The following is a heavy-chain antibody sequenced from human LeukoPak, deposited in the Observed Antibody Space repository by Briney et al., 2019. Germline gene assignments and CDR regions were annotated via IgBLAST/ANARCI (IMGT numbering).Heavy chain of an antibody. D-gene: IGHD4-17*01. V-gene: IGHV3-30*02. CDR2: IRYDGSNK. CDR3: ARELDYGDSYYYYYGMDV. CDR1: GFTFSSYG. Sequence: RGSLRLSCAASGFTFSSYGMHWVRQAPGKGLEWVAFIRYDGSNKYYADSVKGRFTISRDNSKNTLYLQMNSLRAEDTAVYYCARELDYGDSYYYYYGMDVWGQGTTVTVSS. J-gene: IGHJ6*02.